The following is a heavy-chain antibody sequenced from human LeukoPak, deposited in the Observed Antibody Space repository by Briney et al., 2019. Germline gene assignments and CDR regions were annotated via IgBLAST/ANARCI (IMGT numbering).Heavy chain of an antibody. CDR1: GFTFSSYA. J-gene: IGHJ4*02. V-gene: IGHV3-23*01. CDR2: ISGSGGST. Sequence: GGSLRLSCAASGFTFSSYAMSWVRQAPGKGLQWVSVISGSGGSTYYADSVKGRFTISRDNSKNTLYLQMTSLRAEGTAVYYCAKVGVAGSSYYFDYWGQGTLVTVSS. CDR3: AKVGVAGSSYYFDY. D-gene: IGHD6-19*01.